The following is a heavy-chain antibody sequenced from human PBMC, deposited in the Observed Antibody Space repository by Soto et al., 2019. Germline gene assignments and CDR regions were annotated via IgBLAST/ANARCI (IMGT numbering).Heavy chain of an antibody. CDR2: ISSGGSFI. D-gene: IGHD1-26*01. CDR1: GFTFSDFT. V-gene: IGHV3-21*01. J-gene: IGHJ4*02. Sequence: EVQLVESGGGLVKPGGSLRLSCAASGFTFSDFTMNWVRQAPGKGLQWVSSISSGGSFISYADSVRGRFTISRDNAKNSLYLQVDILRAEDTAVFFCARGSRRTFYYLGQGTVVTASP. CDR3: ARGSRRTFYY.